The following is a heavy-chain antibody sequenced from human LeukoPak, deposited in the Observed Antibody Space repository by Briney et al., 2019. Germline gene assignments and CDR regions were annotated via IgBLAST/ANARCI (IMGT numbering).Heavy chain of an antibody. Sequence: PGGSLRLSCAASGFTFSSYAMSWVRQAPGKGLEWVSTISNGGSSTYYADSVKGRFTISRDNSKNTLYLPMNSLGAEDTAVYYCAKGSLGYYFDYWGQGTLVTVSS. CDR1: GFTFSSYA. CDR3: AKGSLGYYFDY. D-gene: IGHD3-16*02. CDR2: ISNGGSST. J-gene: IGHJ4*02. V-gene: IGHV3-23*01.